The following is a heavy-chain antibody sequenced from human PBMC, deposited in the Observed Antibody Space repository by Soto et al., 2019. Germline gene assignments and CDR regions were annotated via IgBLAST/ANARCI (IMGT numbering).Heavy chain of an antibody. J-gene: IGHJ6*02. CDR2: ISAYNGNT. V-gene: IGHV1-18*01. CDR1: GYTFTSYG. CDR3: ARGLLPIVVVTAPYGMDV. D-gene: IGHD2-21*02. Sequence: QVQLVQSGAEVKKPGASVKVSCKASGYTFTSYGISWVRQAPGQGLEWMGWISAYNGNTNYAQKLQGRVTMTTDTSTSTASMELRSLRSDDTAVYYCARGLLPIVVVTAPYGMDVWGQGTTVTVSS.